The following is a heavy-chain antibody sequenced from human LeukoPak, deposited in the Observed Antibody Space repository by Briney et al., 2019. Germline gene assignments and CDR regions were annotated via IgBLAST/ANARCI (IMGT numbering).Heavy chain of an antibody. CDR2: IKGDGSEE. CDR1: GFTFSSSW. J-gene: IGHJ4*02. CDR3: AREGGPYRPLDY. Sequence: GGSLRLSCAASGFTFSSSWMNWVRQAPGKGLEWVASIKGDGSEEYYVDFVKGRFTISRDNAKNSLYLQMNSLRAEDTAVYYCAREGGPYRPLDYSGQGIMVTVSS. V-gene: IGHV3-7*05. D-gene: IGHD3-16*02.